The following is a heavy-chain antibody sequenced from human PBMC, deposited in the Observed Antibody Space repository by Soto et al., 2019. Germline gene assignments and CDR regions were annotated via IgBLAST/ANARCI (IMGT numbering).Heavy chain of an antibody. J-gene: IGHJ5*02. CDR2: IYSGGST. CDR1: GFTVSSNY. V-gene: IGHV3-66*01. CDR3: AREKGARITMVVGGWFDP. Sequence: GGSLRLSCAASGFTVSSNYMSWVRQAPGKGLEWVSVIYSGGSTYYADSVKGRFTISRDNSKNTLYLQMNSLRAEDTAVYYCAREKGARITMVVGGWFDPWGQGTLVTVSS. D-gene: IGHD3-10*01.